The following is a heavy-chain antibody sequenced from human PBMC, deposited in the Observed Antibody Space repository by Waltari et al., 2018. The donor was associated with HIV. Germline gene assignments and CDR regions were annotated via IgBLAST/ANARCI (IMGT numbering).Heavy chain of an antibody. CDR2: INHSGST. J-gene: IGHJ6*02. CDR3: ASQATPWGMDV. D-gene: IGHD2-15*01. Sequence: QVQLQQWGAGLLKPSETLSLTCGVYGGSLSGHYWSWIRRPPGTGLEWIGEINHSGSTNYNPSLKSRVTISINTSKNQFSLKLSSVTAADTAVYYCASQATPWGMDVWGQGTTVTVSS. V-gene: IGHV4-34*01. CDR1: GGSLSGHY.